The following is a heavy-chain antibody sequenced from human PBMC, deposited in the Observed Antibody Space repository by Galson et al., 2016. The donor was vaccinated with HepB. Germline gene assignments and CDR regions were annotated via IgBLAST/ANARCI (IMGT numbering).Heavy chain of an antibody. J-gene: IGHJ6*02. CDR2: IYYSGST. CDR1: GGSVSSGSYY. Sequence: ETLSLTCTVSGGSVSSGSYYWSWIRQPPGKGLEWIGYIYYSGSTNYNPSLKSRVTISVATSKNQFSLKLSSVTAADTAVYYCARDGRAYYYGMDVWGQGTTVTVSS. V-gene: IGHV4-61*01. CDR3: ARDGRAYYYGMDV.